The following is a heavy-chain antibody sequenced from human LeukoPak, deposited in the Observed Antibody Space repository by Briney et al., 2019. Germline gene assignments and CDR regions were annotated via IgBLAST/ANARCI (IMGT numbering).Heavy chain of an antibody. Sequence: GSLRLSCAASGFSFSNAWMSWVRQAPGKGLEWIGHISYSGSTNYNPSLKSRVTISVDTSKNQFSLKLRSVTAADTAVYYCGRDIRYDLWGRGTLVTVSS. D-gene: IGHD3-16*01. CDR2: ISYSGST. V-gene: IGHV4-59*01. CDR3: GRDIRYDL. CDR1: GFSFSNAW. J-gene: IGHJ2*01.